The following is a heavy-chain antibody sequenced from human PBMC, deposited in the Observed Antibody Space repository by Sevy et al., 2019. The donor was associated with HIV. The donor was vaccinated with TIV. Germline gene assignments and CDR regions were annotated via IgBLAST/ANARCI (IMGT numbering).Heavy chain of an antibody. Sequence: SETLSLTCTVSGGSLSSGSYYWSWIRQPPGKGLEWIGYISYIGSTNYNPSLKSRVTISVDTSKNQLSLRLTSVTAADTALYYCVRDRIAAAGGYFDNWGQGTLVIVSS. CDR2: ISYIGST. CDR1: GGSLSSGSYY. V-gene: IGHV4-61*01. J-gene: IGHJ4*02. D-gene: IGHD6-13*01. CDR3: VRDRIAAAGGYFDN.